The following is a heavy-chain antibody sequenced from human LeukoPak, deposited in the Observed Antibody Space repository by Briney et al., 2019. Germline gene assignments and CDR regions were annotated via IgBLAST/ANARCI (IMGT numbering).Heavy chain of an antibody. CDR3: ARDWGGLWQAAAYDAFDI. CDR2: IYHSGST. V-gene: IGHV4-30-2*01. J-gene: IGHJ3*02. D-gene: IGHD6-13*01. Sequence: SETLSLTCAASGVTISSGGFYWGWIPQPPGKGLVWIGYIYHSGSTYYNPSLRSPITISEDRSKIQFSLKLSSVTAADTAVYYCARDWGGLWQAAAYDAFDIWGQGTMVAVSS. CDR1: GVTISSGGFY.